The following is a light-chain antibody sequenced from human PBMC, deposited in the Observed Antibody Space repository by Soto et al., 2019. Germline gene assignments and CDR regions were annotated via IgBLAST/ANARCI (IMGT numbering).Light chain of an antibody. CDR1: NSNIGSNL. V-gene: IGLV1-47*02. CDR3: SSYTSNNSFYV. CDR2: NSN. J-gene: IGLJ1*01. Sequence: QSVLTQPPSASGTPGQRVTLSCSGGNSNIGSNLVYWYQQLPGTAPKLLIYNSNLRPSGVPDRFSGSKSGTSASLAISGLRSEDEADYYCSSYTSNNSFYVFGTGTKLTVL.